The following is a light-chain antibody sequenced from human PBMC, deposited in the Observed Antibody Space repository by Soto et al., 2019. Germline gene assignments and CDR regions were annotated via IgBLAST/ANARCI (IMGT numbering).Light chain of an antibody. Sequence: IQLTQSPSSLSASVGDRVTITYRASQDISSYLAWYQQKPGTAPKLLIYAASTLQSGVPSRFSGSGSGTDFTLTISSLQPEDFATYYCQQFDSYPRTFGQGTKVEIK. J-gene: IGKJ1*01. CDR2: AAS. CDR1: QDISSY. V-gene: IGKV1-9*01. CDR3: QQFDSYPRT.